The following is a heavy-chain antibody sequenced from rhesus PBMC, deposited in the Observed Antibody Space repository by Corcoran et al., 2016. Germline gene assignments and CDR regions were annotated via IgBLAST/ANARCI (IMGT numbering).Heavy chain of an antibody. J-gene: IGHJ4*01. Sequence: DVQLVESGGGLVKPGGSLRLSCVASGFTFSSYEMHWVRQAPGKGLEWVSVISESGGTIYYADSVKGLFTISRDNAKNSLFLQMNSLRAEDTAVYYCTRVQYQYYFDYWGQGVLVTVSS. CDR1: GFTFSSYE. D-gene: IGHD3-3*01. CDR2: ISESGGTI. V-gene: IGHV3-100*02. CDR3: TRVQYQYYFDY.